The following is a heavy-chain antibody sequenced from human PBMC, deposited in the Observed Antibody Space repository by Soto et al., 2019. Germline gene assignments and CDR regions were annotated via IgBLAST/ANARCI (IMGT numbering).Heavy chain of an antibody. Sequence: QITLKESGPTLVKPTQTLTLTCTFSGFSLSTSEVGVGWISQPPGKALEWLALIYWDDDKRYSPSLKTRLTITKDTSKNQVVLTMTNMAPVDTATYYCAHTPEHAFDIWGQGTMVTFSS. CDR2: IYWDDDK. CDR3: AHTPEHAFDI. CDR1: GFSLSTSEVG. J-gene: IGHJ3*02. V-gene: IGHV2-5*02.